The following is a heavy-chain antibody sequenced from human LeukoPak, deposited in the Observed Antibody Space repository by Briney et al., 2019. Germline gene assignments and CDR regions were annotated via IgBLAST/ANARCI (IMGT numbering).Heavy chain of an antibody. J-gene: IGHJ4*02. CDR3: AKGTYSSSPRDY. D-gene: IGHD6-6*01. V-gene: IGHV3-23*01. CDR1: GFTFSNCA. Sequence: GGSLRLSCAASGFTFSNCAMSWVRQAPGKRLEWVSAISGSGGSTYYAGSVKGRFTISRDNSKNTLSLQMNSLRADDTAIYYCAKGTYSSSPRDYWGQGTLVTVSS. CDR2: ISGSGGST.